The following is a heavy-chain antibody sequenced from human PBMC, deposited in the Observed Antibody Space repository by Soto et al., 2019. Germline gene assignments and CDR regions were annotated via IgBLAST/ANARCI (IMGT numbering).Heavy chain of an antibody. CDR1: GYTFTDYY. V-gene: IGHV1-2*02. J-gene: IGHJ4*02. D-gene: IGHD1-1*01. CDR3: ARGGTTSFDY. CDR2: INPNSGGP. Sequence: VASVKVSCKASGYTFTDYYMHWVRHAPGQGLEWMGWINPNSGGPISAQKFQGRVTMTRDTSISTAYLELSRLRSDDTAVYYCARGGTTSFDYWGQGTQVTVSS.